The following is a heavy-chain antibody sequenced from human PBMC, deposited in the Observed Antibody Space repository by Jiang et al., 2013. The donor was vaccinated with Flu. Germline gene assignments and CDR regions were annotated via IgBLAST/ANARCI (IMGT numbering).Heavy chain of an antibody. D-gene: IGHD3-3*01. CDR1: GYTFTGYY. CDR2: INPNSGGT. CDR3: ARGYYDFWSGYGRGYYYYGMDV. Sequence: SGAEVKKPGASVKVSCKASGYTFTGYYMHWVRQAPGQGLEWMGWINPNSGGTNYAQKFQGWVTMTRDTSISTAYMELSRLRSDDTAVYYCARGYYDFWSGYGRGYYYYGMDVWGQGTTVTVSS. J-gene: IGHJ6*02. V-gene: IGHV1-2*04.